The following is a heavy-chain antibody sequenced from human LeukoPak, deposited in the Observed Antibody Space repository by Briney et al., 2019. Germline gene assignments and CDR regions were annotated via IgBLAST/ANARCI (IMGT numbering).Heavy chain of an antibody. Sequence: SETRSLTCTVSGGSISSSSYYWGWIRQPPGKGLEWIGSIYYSGSTYYNPSLKSRVTISVDTSKNQFSLKLSSVPAADTAVYYCVRVPAAPMYYYYGMDVWGQGTTVTVSS. J-gene: IGHJ6*02. CDR1: GGSISSSSYY. CDR3: VRVPAAPMYYYYGMDV. D-gene: IGHD2-2*01. V-gene: IGHV4-39*01. CDR2: IYYSGST.